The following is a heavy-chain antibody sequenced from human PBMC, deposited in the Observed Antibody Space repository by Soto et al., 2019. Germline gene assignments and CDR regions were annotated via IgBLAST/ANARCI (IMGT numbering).Heavy chain of an antibody. J-gene: IGHJ4*02. V-gene: IGHV1-8*02. CDR3: ATSGSGSYPDY. CDR2: MNPNSGNT. Sequence: ASVKVSCKASGYTFTSYGIGWVRQATGQGLEWMGWMNPNSGNTGYAQKFQGRVTMTRNTSISTAYMELSSLRSEDTAVYYCATSGSGSYPDYWGQGTLVTVSS. CDR1: GYTFTSYG. D-gene: IGHD3-10*01.